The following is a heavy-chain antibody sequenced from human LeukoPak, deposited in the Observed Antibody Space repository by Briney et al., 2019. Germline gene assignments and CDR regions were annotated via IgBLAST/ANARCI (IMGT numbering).Heavy chain of an antibody. Sequence: SETLSLTCSVSGGSIDRTSSYWGWVRQSPGKGLEWIGSINYVGSTYYNPSLKSRVTMSLDTSENQFSLRLSSVTAADTAVYYCARISQSSGGFYYWGQGTLVTVSS. CDR2: INYVGST. J-gene: IGHJ4*02. CDR1: GGSIDRTSSY. CDR3: ARISQSSGGFYY. V-gene: IGHV4-39*07. D-gene: IGHD2-15*01.